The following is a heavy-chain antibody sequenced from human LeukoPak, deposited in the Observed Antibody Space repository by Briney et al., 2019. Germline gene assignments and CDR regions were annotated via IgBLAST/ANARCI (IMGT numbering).Heavy chain of an antibody. Sequence: GGSLRLSCAASGFTFSSYAMSWVRQAPGKGLEWVSAISGSGGSTYYADSVKGRFTISRGNSKNTLYLQMNSLRAEDTAVYYCAKIGSRGLVGATIDYWGQGTLVTVSS. CDR1: GFTFSSYA. J-gene: IGHJ4*02. CDR3: AKIGSRGLVGATIDY. D-gene: IGHD1-26*01. CDR2: ISGSGGST. V-gene: IGHV3-23*01.